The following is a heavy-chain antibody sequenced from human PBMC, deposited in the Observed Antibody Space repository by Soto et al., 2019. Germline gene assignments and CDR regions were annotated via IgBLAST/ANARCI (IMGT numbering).Heavy chain of an antibody. CDR2: IYYSGST. V-gene: IGHV4-59*12. J-gene: IGHJ4*02. Sequence: SETLSLTCTVSGGSISSYYWSWIRQPPGKGLEWIGYIYYSGSTNYNPSLKSRVTISVDTSKNQFSLKLSSVTAADTAVYYCARDRWSSSSWFDFWGQGTLVTVSS. CDR1: GGSISSYY. CDR3: ARDRWSSSSWFDF. D-gene: IGHD6-13*01.